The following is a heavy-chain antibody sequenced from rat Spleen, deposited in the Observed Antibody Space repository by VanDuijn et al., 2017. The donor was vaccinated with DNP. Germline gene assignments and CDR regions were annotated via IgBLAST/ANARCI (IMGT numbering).Heavy chain of an antibody. J-gene: IGHJ2*01. CDR3: ARWNSGHFDY. D-gene: IGHD4-3*01. CDR2: IRYDGGYT. Sequence: EVQLVESGGGLVQPGRSLKLSCAASGFSFSYYYMAWFRQAPRKGLEWVAYIRYDGGYTRYGDSVKGRFTISRDNAKNTLYLQMNSLRSEDMATYYCARWNSGHFDYWGQGVMVSVSS. CDR1: GFSFSYYY. V-gene: IGHV5-22*01.